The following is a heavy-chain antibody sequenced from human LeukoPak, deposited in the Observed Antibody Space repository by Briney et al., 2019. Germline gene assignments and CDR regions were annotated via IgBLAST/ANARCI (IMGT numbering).Heavy chain of an antibody. CDR3: ARVSYNNYGRPNWIDP. V-gene: IGHV4-34*01. D-gene: IGHD4-11*01. CDR2: INHSGST. J-gene: IGHJ5*02. CDR1: GGSFSGYY. Sequence: SETLSLTCAVYGGSFSGYYWSWIRQPPGKGLEWIGEINHSGSTNYNPSLKSRVTISVDTSKNQFSLKLSSVTAADTAIYYCARVSYNNYGRPNWIDPWGQGTLVTVSS.